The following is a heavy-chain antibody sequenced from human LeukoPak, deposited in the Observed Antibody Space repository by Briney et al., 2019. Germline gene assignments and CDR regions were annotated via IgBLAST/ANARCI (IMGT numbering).Heavy chain of an antibody. CDR3: AKASAGACSVAKCYCFDC. D-gene: IGHD2-15*01. J-gene: IGHJ4*01. Sequence: GGSLRLSCAASGFTFSTYAMNWVRQAPGKGLEWVSSIINRGGDTYYADSVKGRFTISRDNSKNTLYLQMNSLRAEDTAVYHCAKASAGACSVAKCYCFDCWGQGALVTVSS. CDR1: GFTFSTYA. CDR2: IINRGGDT. V-gene: IGHV3-23*01.